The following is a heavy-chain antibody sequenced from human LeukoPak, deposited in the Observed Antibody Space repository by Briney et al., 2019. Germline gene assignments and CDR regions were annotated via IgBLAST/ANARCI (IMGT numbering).Heavy chain of an antibody. Sequence: PGGSLRLSCAASGFTFSSYGMHWVRQAPGKGLEWVAVISYDGSNKYYADSVKGRFTISRDNSKNTLYLQMNSLRAEDTAVYYCAKTSLYCPFDYWGQGTLVTVSS. J-gene: IGHJ4*02. D-gene: IGHD2-15*01. CDR3: AKTSLYCPFDY. CDR1: GFTFSSYG. V-gene: IGHV3-30*18. CDR2: ISYDGSNK.